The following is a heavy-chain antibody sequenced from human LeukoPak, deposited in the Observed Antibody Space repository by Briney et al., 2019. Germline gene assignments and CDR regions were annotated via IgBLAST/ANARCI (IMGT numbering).Heavy chain of an antibody. V-gene: IGHV1-69*06. J-gene: IGHJ6*03. CDR3: ASLPLYGGYYYYMTS. CDR2: IIPIFGTA. D-gene: IGHD4-23*01. CDR1: GGTFSSYA. Sequence: SVKVSCKASGGTFSSYAISWVRQAPGQGLEWMGGIIPIFGTANYAQKFQGRVTITADKSTSTAYMELSSLRSEDTAVYYCASLPLYGGYYYYMTSGAKGPRSPSP.